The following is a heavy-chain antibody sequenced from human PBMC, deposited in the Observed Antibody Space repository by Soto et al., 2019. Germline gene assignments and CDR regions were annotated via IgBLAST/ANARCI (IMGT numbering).Heavy chain of an antibody. CDR2: ISPNGVST. CDR3: ARGHVVIVASTDY. D-gene: IGHD5-12*01. CDR1: GFTFSSHA. Sequence: EVQLVESGGGLVQPGGSLRLSCAASGFTFSSHAMHWVRQAPGKGLEFVSAISPNGVSTYYANSVKGRFTISRDNSKNTLYLQMGSLRAEDMAVYYCARGHVVIVASTDYWGQGTLVTVSS. V-gene: IGHV3-64*01. J-gene: IGHJ4*02.